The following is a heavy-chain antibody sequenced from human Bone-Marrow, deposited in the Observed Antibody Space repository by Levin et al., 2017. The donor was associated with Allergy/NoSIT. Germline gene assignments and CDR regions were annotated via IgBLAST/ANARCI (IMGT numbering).Heavy chain of an antibody. Sequence: GGSLRLSCAASGFTFSSYGMHWVRQAPGKGLEWVAVIWYDGSNKYYADSVKGRFTISRDNSKNTLYLQMNSLRAEDTAVYYCARVGYSGYAPNDYYGMDVWGQGTTVTVSS. CDR2: IWYDGSNK. D-gene: IGHD5-12*01. J-gene: IGHJ6*02. CDR1: GFTFSSYG. V-gene: IGHV3-33*01. CDR3: ARVGYSGYAPNDYYGMDV.